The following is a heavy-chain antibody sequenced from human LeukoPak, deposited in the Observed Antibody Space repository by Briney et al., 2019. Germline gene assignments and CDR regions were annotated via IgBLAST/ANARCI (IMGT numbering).Heavy chain of an antibody. CDR3: AREGTAMDRGYYYYYMDV. D-gene: IGHD5-18*01. CDR2: INTNTGNP. CDR1: GYTFTSYA. J-gene: IGHJ6*03. Sequence: ASVKVSCKASGYTFTSYAMNWVRQAPGQGPEWMGWINTNTGNPTYAQGFTGRFVFSLDTSVSTAYLQISSLKAEDTAVYYCAREGTAMDRGYYYYYMDVWGKGTTVTVSS. V-gene: IGHV7-4-1*02.